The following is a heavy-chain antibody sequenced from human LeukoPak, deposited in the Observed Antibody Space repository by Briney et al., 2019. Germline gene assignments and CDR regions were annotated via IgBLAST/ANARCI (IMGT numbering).Heavy chain of an antibody. CDR1: GFSFDDYG. D-gene: IGHD1-1*01. J-gene: IGHJ3*02. CDR2: INWKTGAT. V-gene: IGHV3-20*04. CDR3: ARSGTTGTTDAFDI. Sequence: PGGSLRLSCAASGFSFDDYGMSWVRQAPGKGLEWLSGINWKTGATGYSDSVKGRFTISKDNTKNSMYLQMNSLRAEDTAFYYCARSGTTGTTDAFDIWGQGTMVTVSS.